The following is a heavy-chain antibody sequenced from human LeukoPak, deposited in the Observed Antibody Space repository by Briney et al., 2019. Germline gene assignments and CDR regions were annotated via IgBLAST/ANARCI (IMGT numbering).Heavy chain of an antibody. CDR1: GFTFSSYS. CDR2: ISSSSSTI. J-gene: IGHJ4*02. CDR3: AREGTAVLMVYATEYYFDY. Sequence: GGSLRLSCAASGFTFSSYSMNWVRQAPGKGLEWVSYISSSSSTIYYADSVKGRFTISRDNAKNSLYLQMNSLRAEDTAVYYCAREGTAVLMVYATEYYFDYWGQGTLVTVSP. V-gene: IGHV3-48*04. D-gene: IGHD2-8*01.